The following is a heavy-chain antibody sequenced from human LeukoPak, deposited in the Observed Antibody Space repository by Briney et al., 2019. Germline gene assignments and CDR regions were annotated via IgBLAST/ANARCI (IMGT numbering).Heavy chain of an antibody. V-gene: IGHV3-48*03. Sequence: GGSLRLSCAASGFTFSSYEMNWVRQAPGKVLEWVSYISSSGSTIYYADSVKGRFTISRDNAKNSLYLQMNSLRAEDTAVYYCAVGVATIGDYWGQGTLVTVSS. J-gene: IGHJ4*02. CDR3: AVGVATIGDY. D-gene: IGHD5-12*01. CDR1: GFTFSSYE. CDR2: ISSSGSTI.